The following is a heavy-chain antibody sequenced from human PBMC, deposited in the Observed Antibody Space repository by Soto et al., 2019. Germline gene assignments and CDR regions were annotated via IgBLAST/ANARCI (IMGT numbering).Heavy chain of an antibody. V-gene: IGHV1-18*04. D-gene: IGHD2-8*01. CDR1: GYTFTSYG. CDR2: ISAYNGNT. Sequence: ASVKVSCKASGYTFTSYGISWVRQAPGQGLEWMGWISAYNGNTNYAQKLQGRVTMTTDTSTSAAYMELRSLRSDDTAVYYCARSALVLKLYVPTSDWFDPWGQGTLVTVSS. CDR3: ARSALVLKLYVPTSDWFDP. J-gene: IGHJ5*02.